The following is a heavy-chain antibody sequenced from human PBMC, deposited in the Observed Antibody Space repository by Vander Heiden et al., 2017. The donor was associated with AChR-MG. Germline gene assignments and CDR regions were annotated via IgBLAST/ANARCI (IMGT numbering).Heavy chain of an antibody. D-gene: IGHD1-1*01. V-gene: IGHV4-39*01. CDR1: GGSISSSSYY. Sequence: QLQLQEPGPGLVKPSETLSFTCTVSGGSISSSSYYWGWIRQPPGKGLEWIGSIYYRGSTYYNPSLKSRVTISVDTSKNQFSLKLSSVTAADTAVYYCAIHGYNWNDGPWGQGTLVTVSS. J-gene: IGHJ5*02. CDR2: IYYRGST. CDR3: AIHGYNWNDGP.